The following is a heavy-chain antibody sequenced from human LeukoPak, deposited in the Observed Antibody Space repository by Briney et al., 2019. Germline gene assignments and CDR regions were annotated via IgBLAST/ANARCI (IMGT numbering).Heavy chain of an antibody. CDR3: AKGFSYGSGSYYNVGYYYMDV. J-gene: IGHJ6*03. CDR2: ISGSGGST. CDR1: GFTFSSYA. V-gene: IGHV3-23*01. Sequence: PGGSLRLPCAASGFTFSSYAMSWVRQAPGKGLEWVSAISGSGGSTYYADSVKGRFTISRDNSKNTLYLQMNSLRAEDTAVYYCAKGFSYGSGSYYNVGYYYMDVWGKGTTVTVSS. D-gene: IGHD3-10*01.